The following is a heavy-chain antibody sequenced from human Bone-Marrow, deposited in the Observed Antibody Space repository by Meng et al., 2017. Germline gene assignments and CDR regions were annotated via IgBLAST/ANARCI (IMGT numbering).Heavy chain of an antibody. CDR2: IKNKNDGATT. CDR3: TPQSYCSSTSCYAD. CDR1: AFTFSKAW. Sequence: EVQLVEAGGGLVGPGGSLRLSCAASAFTFSKAWMNWVRQAPGKGLEWVGRIKNKNDGATTDFAAPVKGRFIISRDDSKNTLYLQMNSLKTEDTAVYYCTPQSYCSSTSCYADWGQGTLVTVSS. J-gene: IGHJ4*02. V-gene: IGHV3-15*01. D-gene: IGHD2-2*01.